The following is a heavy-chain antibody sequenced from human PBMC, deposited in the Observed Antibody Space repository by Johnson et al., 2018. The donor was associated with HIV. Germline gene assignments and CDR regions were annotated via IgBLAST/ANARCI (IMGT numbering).Heavy chain of an antibody. Sequence: QVQLVQSAGGLVQPGRSLILSCVSSPFTFHTSSILWLLHAPCKLLVSLSVISFHGINLYYVDSVKGRFTISRDNSKNTLYLQMNSLRAENTAVYYCSPLGDAFDIWGQGTMVTVSS. CDR3: SPLGDAFDI. CDR2: ISFHGINL. J-gene: IGHJ3*02. V-gene: IGHV3-30*01. CDR1: PFTFHTSS. D-gene: IGHD7-27*01.